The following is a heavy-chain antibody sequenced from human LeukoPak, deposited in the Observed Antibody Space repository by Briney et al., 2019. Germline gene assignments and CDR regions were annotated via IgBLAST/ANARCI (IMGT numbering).Heavy chain of an antibody. Sequence: SVKVSCKASGGTFSSYAISWVRQAPGQGLEWMGGIIPIFGTANYAQKFQGRVTITADESASTAYMELSSLRSEDTAVYYCARAYYYDSSGYHFDDYWGQGTLVTVSS. D-gene: IGHD3-22*01. CDR1: GGTFSSYA. J-gene: IGHJ4*02. CDR3: ARAYYYDSSGYHFDDY. CDR2: IIPIFGTA. V-gene: IGHV1-69*01.